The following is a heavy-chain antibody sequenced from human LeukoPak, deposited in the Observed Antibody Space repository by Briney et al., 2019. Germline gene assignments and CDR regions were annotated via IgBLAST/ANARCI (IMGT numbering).Heavy chain of an antibody. CDR1: GGSFSGYY. Sequence: SETLSLTCAVYGGSFSGYYWSWIRQPPGKGLEWIGEINHSGSTNYNPSLKSRVTISVDTSKNQFSLKLSSVTAADTAVYYCARVGPGGLRFLEWLPNAFDIWGQGTMVTVSS. J-gene: IGHJ3*02. CDR2: INHSGST. CDR3: ARVGPGGLRFLEWLPNAFDI. V-gene: IGHV4-34*01. D-gene: IGHD3-3*01.